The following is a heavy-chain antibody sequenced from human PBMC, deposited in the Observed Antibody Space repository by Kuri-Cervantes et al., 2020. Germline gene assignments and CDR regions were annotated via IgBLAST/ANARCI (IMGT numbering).Heavy chain of an antibody. CDR3: TRDRGLGELSLNWFDP. D-gene: IGHD3-16*02. CDR1: GFTFGDYA. V-gene: IGHV3-49*04. J-gene: IGHJ5*02. Sequence: GGSLRLSCTASGFTFGDYAMSWVRQAPGKGLEWVGFIRSKAYGGTTEYAASVKGRFTISRDDSKSIAYLQMNSLKTEDTAVYYCTRDRGLGELSLNWFDPWGQGTLVTVSS. CDR2: IRSKAYGGTT.